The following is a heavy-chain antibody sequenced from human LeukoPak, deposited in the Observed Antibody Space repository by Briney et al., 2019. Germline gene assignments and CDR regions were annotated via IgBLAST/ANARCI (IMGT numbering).Heavy chain of an antibody. D-gene: IGHD3-22*01. CDR3: AGTRLGSYDSSGYFTR. Sequence: PGGSLRLSCAASGFTFSDYYMSWIRQAPGKGLEWVSYISSSGSTIYYADSVKGRFTISRDNAKNSLYLQMNSLRAEDTAVYYRAGTRLGSYDSSGYFTRWGQGTLVTVSS. J-gene: IGHJ4*02. V-gene: IGHV3-11*04. CDR1: GFTFSDYY. CDR2: ISSSGSTI.